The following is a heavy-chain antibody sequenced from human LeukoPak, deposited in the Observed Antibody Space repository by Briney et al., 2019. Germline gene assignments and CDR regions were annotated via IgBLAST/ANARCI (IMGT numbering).Heavy chain of an antibody. CDR1: GFTFSSYS. D-gene: IGHD3-22*01. CDR2: IRYDGSNK. Sequence: PGGSLRLSCAASGFTFSSYSMNWVRQAPGKGLEWVAFIRYDGSNKYYADSVKGRFTISRDNSKNTLYLQMNSLRAEDTAVYYCAKGKITMIDYWGQGTLVTVSS. CDR3: AKGKITMIDY. V-gene: IGHV3-30*02. J-gene: IGHJ4*02.